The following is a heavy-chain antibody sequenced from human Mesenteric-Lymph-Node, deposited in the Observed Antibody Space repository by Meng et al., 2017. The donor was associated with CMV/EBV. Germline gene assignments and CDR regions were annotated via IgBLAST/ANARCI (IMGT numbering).Heavy chain of an antibody. CDR2: IYHRGGT. CDR3: ARDLEMATIHKYYYGMDV. CDR1: GYSISSGYY. D-gene: IGHD5-24*01. Sequence: SETLSLTCTVSGYSISSGYYWGWIRQPPGKALEWIGNIYHRGGTYYTPSLRGRVTISLDTSKNQFSLSLSSVTAADTALYYCARDLEMATIHKYYYGMDVWGQGTTVTVSS. J-gene: IGHJ6*02. V-gene: IGHV4-38-2*02.